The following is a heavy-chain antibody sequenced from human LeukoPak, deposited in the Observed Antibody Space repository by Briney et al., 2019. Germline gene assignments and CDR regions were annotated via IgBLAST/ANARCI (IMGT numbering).Heavy chain of an antibody. CDR3: ARGRITMVRNYMDV. CDR1: GFTFSTYE. CDR2: IGSSGSTV. J-gene: IGHJ6*03. V-gene: IGHV3-48*03. D-gene: IGHD3-10*01. Sequence: GGSLRLSCAASGFTFSTYEMNWVRQAPGKGLEWVSYIGSSGSTVYYADSVKGRFTISRDNAKNSLYLQMNSLRAEDTAVYYCARGRITMVRNYMDVWGKGTTVTISS.